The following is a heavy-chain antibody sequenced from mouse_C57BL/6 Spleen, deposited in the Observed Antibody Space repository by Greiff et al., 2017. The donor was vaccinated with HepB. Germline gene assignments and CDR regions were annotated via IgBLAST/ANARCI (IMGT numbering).Heavy chain of an antibody. J-gene: IGHJ3*01. CDR2: IDPENGDT. Sequence: EVQLQQSGAELVRPGASVKLSCTASGFNIKDDYMHWVKQRPEQGLEWIGWIDPENGDTEYASKFQGKATITADTSSNTAYLQLSSLTSEDTAVYYCTTATGFAYWGQGTLVTVS. D-gene: IGHD1-1*01. CDR3: TTATGFAY. V-gene: IGHV14-4*01. CDR1: GFNIKDDY.